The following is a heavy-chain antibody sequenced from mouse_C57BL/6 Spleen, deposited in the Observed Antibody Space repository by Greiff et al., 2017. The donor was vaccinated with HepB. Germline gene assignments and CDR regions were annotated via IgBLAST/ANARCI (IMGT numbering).Heavy chain of an antibody. Sequence: DVHLVESGGGLVKPGGSLKLSCAASGFTFSSYAMSWVRQTPEKRLEWVATISDGGSYTYYPDNVKGRFTISRDNAKNNLYLQMSHLKSEDTAMYYCARDRDYDYDDAPYYYAMDYWGQGTSVTVSS. J-gene: IGHJ4*01. CDR1: GFTFSSYA. V-gene: IGHV5-4*01. CDR2: ISDGGSYT. D-gene: IGHD2-4*01. CDR3: ARDRDYDYDDAPYYYAMDY.